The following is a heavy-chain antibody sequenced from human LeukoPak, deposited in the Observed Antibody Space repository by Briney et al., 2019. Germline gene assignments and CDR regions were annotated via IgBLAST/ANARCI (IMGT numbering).Heavy chain of an antibody. Sequence: SETLSLTCVVYGGSFSGYYWSWIRQSPGKGLEWIGSIYYSGSTYYNPSLKSRVTISVDTSKNQFSLKLSSVTAADTAVYYCARGRYYGSGPDYWGQGTLVTVSS. CDR3: ARGRYYGSGPDY. J-gene: IGHJ4*02. D-gene: IGHD3-10*01. V-gene: IGHV4-34*01. CDR2: IYYSGST. CDR1: GGSFSGYY.